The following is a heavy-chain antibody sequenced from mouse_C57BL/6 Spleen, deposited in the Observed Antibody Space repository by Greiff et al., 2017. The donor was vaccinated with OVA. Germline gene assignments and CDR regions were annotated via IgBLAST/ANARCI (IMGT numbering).Heavy chain of an antibody. CDR3: ASGGYYPDY. Sequence: EVQLQQSGPELVKPGASVKISCKASGYTFTDYYMNWVKQSHGKSLEWIGDINPNNGGTSYNQKFKGKATLTVDKSSSTAYMELRSLTSEDSAVYYCASGGYYPDYWGQGTTLTVSS. CDR2: INPNNGGT. D-gene: IGHD2-3*01. V-gene: IGHV1-26*01. J-gene: IGHJ2*01. CDR1: GYTFTDYY.